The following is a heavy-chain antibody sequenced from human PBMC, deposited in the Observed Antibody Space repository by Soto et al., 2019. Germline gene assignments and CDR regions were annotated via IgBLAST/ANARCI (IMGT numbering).Heavy chain of an antibody. Sequence: EVQLVESGGGLVQPGGSLRLSCAASGFTFSSYSMNWVRQAPGKGLGWVSYISSSSGTIYYADSVKGRFTISRDNAKNSLYLQMNSLRAEDTAVYYCARAYGSGSYYTPGYWGQGTLVTVSS. CDR3: ARAYGSGSYYTPGY. V-gene: IGHV3-48*01. D-gene: IGHD3-10*01. CDR2: ISSSSGTI. J-gene: IGHJ4*02. CDR1: GFTFSSYS.